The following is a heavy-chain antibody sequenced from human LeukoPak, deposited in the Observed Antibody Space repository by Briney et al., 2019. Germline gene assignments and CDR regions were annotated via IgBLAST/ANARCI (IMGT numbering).Heavy chain of an antibody. Sequence: SETLSLTCTVSGGSISSSSYYWGWIRQPPGKGLEWIGSIYYSGSTYYNPSLKSRVTISVDTSKNQFSLKLSSVTAADTAVYYCARDGPSYYYDSSGYYYDYWGQGTLVTVSS. J-gene: IGHJ4*02. V-gene: IGHV4-39*07. D-gene: IGHD3-22*01. CDR3: ARDGPSYYYDSSGYYYDY. CDR2: IYYSGST. CDR1: GGSISSSSYY.